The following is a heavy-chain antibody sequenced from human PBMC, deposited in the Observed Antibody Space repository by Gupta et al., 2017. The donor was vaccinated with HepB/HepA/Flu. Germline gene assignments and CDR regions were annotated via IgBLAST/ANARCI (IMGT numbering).Heavy chain of an antibody. Sequence: QVQLQQWGAGLLKPSETLSLTCAVYGGSFSGYYWSWIRQPPGKGLEWIGEINHSGSTNYNPSLKSRVTISVDTSKNQFSLKLSSVTAADTAVYYCATAARDAFDIWGQGTTVTVSS. CDR1: GGSFSGYY. V-gene: IGHV4-34*01. D-gene: IGHD6-6*01. J-gene: IGHJ3*02. CDR2: INHSGST. CDR3: ATAARDAFDI.